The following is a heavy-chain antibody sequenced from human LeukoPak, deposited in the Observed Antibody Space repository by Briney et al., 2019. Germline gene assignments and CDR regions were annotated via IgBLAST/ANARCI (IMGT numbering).Heavy chain of an antibody. J-gene: IGHJ4*02. Sequence: ASVKVSCKASGYTFTSYGISWVRQAPGQGLEWMGWISAYNGNTNYAQKLQGRVTMTTDTSTSTAYMELRSLRSDDTAVYYCARDGPRIAVAGPVEYWGQGTLVTVSS. V-gene: IGHV1-18*01. D-gene: IGHD6-19*01. CDR2: ISAYNGNT. CDR1: GYTFTSYG. CDR3: ARDGPRIAVAGPVEY.